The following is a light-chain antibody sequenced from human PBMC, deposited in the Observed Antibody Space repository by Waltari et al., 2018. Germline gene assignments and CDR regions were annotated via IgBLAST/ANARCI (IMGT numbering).Light chain of an antibody. Sequence: QSVLTQPPSVSGTPGQRVTISCPGSSSNIRSSAENWYKQSPGTAPNLLIYYNNQRPSGVPDRFSGSKSGTSASLAISGLQSADEADYHCSAWDDSLNAWVFGGGTRLTVL. CDR1: SSNIRSSA. J-gene: IGLJ3*02. CDR2: YNN. V-gene: IGLV1-44*01. CDR3: SAWDDSLNAWV.